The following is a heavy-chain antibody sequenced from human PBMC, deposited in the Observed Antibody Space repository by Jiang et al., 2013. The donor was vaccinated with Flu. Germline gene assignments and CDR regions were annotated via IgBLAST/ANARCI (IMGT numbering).Heavy chain of an antibody. Sequence: LLKPSETLSLTCTVSGGSISSSSYYWGWIRQPPGKGLEWIGNIYYSGSTYYNPSLKSRVTISVDTSKKQFSLKLSSVTAADTAVYYCARVPHWYFDLWGRGTLVTVSS. CDR3: ARVPHWYFDL. CDR2: IYYSGST. CDR1: GGSISSSSYY. J-gene: IGHJ2*01. V-gene: IGHV4-39*07.